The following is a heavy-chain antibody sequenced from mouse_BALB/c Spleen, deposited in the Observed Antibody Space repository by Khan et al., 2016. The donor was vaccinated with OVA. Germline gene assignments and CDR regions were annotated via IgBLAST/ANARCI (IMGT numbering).Heavy chain of an antibody. Sequence: QMQLKQSGPGLVAPSQNLSITCTVSGFSLSDYGVSWIRQPPGRGLEWLGVIWGGGSTYYNSALRSRLAIRKDNSKSQIFLKMSSLQSDDTAMFYCAKGVWSYYYAMDYWGQGTSVTVSS. CDR2: IWGGGST. V-gene: IGHV2-6-5*01. CDR3: AKGVWSYYYAMDY. CDR1: GFSLSDYG. J-gene: IGHJ4*01.